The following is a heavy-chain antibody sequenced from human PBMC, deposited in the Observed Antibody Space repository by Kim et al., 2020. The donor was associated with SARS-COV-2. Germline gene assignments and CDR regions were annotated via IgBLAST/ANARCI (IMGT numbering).Heavy chain of an antibody. Sequence: GGSLRLSCAASGFTFSSYAMSWVRQAPGKGLEWVSDISGSGGSTYYADSVKGRFTISRDNSKNTLYLQMNSLRAEDTAVYYCAKVRHYYGSGSFDYWGQGALVTVSS. J-gene: IGHJ4*02. V-gene: IGHV3-23*01. CDR3: AKVRHYYGSGSFDY. D-gene: IGHD3-10*01. CDR1: GFTFSSYA. CDR2: ISGSGGST.